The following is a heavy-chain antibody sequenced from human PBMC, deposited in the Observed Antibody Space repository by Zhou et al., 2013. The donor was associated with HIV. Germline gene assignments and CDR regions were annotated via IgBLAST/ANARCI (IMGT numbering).Heavy chain of an antibody. CDR1: GFTFTDYA. J-gene: IGHJ6*02. V-gene: IGHV3-30*01. CDR3: ARGDRNYGLWSLAYPYYYAVDV. CDR2: ISHDGTTK. D-gene: IGHD3-3*01. Sequence: QVQLVESGGGVVQPGRSLRLSCVASGFTFTDYAFHWVRQAPGKGLEWMIVISHDGTTKFYVDSVKGRFTISRDNSKSAVYLEMNSLRPEDTALYYCARGDRNYGLWSLAYPYYYAVDVWGQGTTVTVSS.